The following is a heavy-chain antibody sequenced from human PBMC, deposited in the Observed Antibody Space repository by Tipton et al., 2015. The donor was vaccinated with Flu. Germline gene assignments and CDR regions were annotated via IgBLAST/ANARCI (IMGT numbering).Heavy chain of an antibody. CDR3: ARSTYHYGSGSSDY. J-gene: IGHJ4*02. Sequence: TLSLTCSVSGSSIGSDYYWGWIRQPPGQGLEWIGNVHRSGNAYYSPSFKSRVSMSVDTSRNQFSLKLSSVTAADAAVYYCARSTYHYGSGSSDYWGQGTLVTVSS. D-gene: IGHD3-10*01. CDR1: GSSIGSDYY. CDR2: VHRSGNA. V-gene: IGHV4-38-2*01.